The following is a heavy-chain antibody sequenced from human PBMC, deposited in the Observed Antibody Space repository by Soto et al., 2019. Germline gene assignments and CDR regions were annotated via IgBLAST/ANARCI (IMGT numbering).Heavy chain of an antibody. Sequence: GASVKVSCKASGYTFTSYFMHWVRQAPGQGLEWMGISNPSGGSTIYGQNLQGRVTMTRDTSTSTVYMELSSLRFEDTAVYYCVRDPWNYWGQGTLVTVSS. D-gene: IGHD5-12*01. V-gene: IGHV1-46*01. CDR3: VRDPWNY. J-gene: IGHJ4*02. CDR2: SNPSGGST. CDR1: GYTFTSYF.